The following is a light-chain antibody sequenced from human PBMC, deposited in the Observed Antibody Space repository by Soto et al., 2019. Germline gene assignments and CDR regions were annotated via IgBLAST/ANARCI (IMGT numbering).Light chain of an antibody. CDR1: SSDVGGYNY. J-gene: IGLJ1*01. CDR3: SSYTSSSTLRECPYV. V-gene: IGLV2-14*01. CDR2: EVS. Sequence: QSVLAQPASVSGSPGQSITISCTGTSSDVGGYNYVSWYQQHPGKAPELMIYEVSNRPSGVSNRFSGSKSGNTASLTISGLQAEDEADYYCSSYTSSSTLRECPYVFGTGTKVTV.